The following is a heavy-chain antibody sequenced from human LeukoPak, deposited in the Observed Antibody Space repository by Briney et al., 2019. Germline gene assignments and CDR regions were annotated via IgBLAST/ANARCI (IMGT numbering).Heavy chain of an antibody. J-gene: IGHJ5*02. D-gene: IGHD2-2*01. CDR1: GYTFTGYY. CDR2: INPNSGGT. CDR3: AGGPRYCSSTSCYAGWLDP. Sequence: GASVKVSCKASGYTFTGYYMHWVRQAPGQGLEWMGRINPNSGGTNYAQKFQGRVTMTRDTSISTAYMELSRLRSDDTAVYYCAGGPRYCSSTSCYAGWLDPWGQGTLVTVSS. V-gene: IGHV1-2*06.